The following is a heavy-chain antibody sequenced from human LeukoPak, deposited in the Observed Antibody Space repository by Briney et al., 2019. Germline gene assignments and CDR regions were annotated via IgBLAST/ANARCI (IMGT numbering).Heavy chain of an antibody. V-gene: IGHV3-23*01. CDR1: GVTFSTYS. Sequence: GGSLRLSCTASGVTFSTYSMNWVRQTPEKGLVWVSSISGSGGSTYYAESVKGRFSISRDNSKKMMFLQMNSLRAGDTAVYYCAKGGQNFDFWRFDYWGQGIQVTVSS. D-gene: IGHD3-3*01. J-gene: IGHJ4*02. CDR3: AKGGQNFDFWRFDY. CDR2: ISGSGGST.